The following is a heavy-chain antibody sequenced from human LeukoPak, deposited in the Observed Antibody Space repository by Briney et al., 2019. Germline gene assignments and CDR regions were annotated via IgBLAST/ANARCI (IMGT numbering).Heavy chain of an antibody. V-gene: IGHV3-7*01. J-gene: IGHJ4*02. CDR3: VRAGGVSGYDLRDY. CDR2: INQDGSEE. Sequence: GGSLRLSCAASGFTFSNYWMTWVRQAPGKGLEWVAHINQDGSEEHYMDSVKARFTISRDNAKNSLSLQMNSLRAEDTAVYYCVRAGGVSGYDLRDYWGRGTLVTVSS. D-gene: IGHD5-12*01. CDR1: GFTFSNYW.